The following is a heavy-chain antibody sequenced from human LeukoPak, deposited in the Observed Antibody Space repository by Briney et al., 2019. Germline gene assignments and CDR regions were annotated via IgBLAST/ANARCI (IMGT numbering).Heavy chain of an antibody. CDR1: GFTFSSYA. CDR2: ISYDGSNK. J-gene: IGHJ3*02. D-gene: IGHD2-2*01. Sequence: PGGSLRLSCAASGFTFSSYAMHWVRQAPGKGLEWVAVISYDGSNKYYADSVKGRFTISRDNSKNTLYLQMNSLRAEDTAVYYCAAEGCSSTSCLPDAFDIWGQGTMVTVSS. CDR3: AAEGCSSTSCLPDAFDI. V-gene: IGHV3-30-3*01.